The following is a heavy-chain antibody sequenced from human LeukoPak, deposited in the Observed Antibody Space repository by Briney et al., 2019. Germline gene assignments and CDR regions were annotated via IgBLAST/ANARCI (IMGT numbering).Heavy chain of an antibody. CDR2: IYHSGST. Sequence: SETLSLTCTVSGGSISSGGYYWSWIRQPPGKGLEWIGYIYHSGSTYYNPSLKSRVTISVDRSKNQFSLKLSSVTAADTAVYYCARDLEVAGAFDIWGQGTMVTVSS. CDR3: ARDLEVAGAFDI. V-gene: IGHV4-30-2*01. J-gene: IGHJ3*02. D-gene: IGHD2-2*01. CDR1: GGSISSGGYY.